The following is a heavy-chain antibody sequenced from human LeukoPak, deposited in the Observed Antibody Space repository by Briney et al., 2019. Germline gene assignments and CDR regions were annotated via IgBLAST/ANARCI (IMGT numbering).Heavy chain of an antibody. CDR1: GGSFSGYY. V-gene: IGHV4-34*01. Sequence: QAAETLSLTCGVYGGSFSGYYWSWIRQSPENGLEWIGEVNHSGTTSYKPSLKSRVTISVDASKSQFSRELSSVAAADTAVYYCVRGPIAATGSYFDYWGLGTVVTVSS. CDR2: VNHSGTT. J-gene: IGHJ4*02. CDR3: VRGPIAATGSYFDY. D-gene: IGHD6-13*01.